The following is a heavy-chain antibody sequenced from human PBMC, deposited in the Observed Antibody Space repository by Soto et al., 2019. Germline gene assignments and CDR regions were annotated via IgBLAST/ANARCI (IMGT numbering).Heavy chain of an antibody. Sequence: QVQLVQSGAEVKKPGSSVKVSCKASGGTFSSYAISWVRQAPGQGLEWMGGIIPIFGTANYAQKFQGRVTITADEATSTAYLGLSSLRSEDTAVYYCAGGGDSNYVFDYWGQGTLVTVSS. CDR3: AGGGDSNYVFDY. J-gene: IGHJ4*02. CDR2: IIPIFGTA. CDR1: GGTFSSYA. D-gene: IGHD4-4*01. V-gene: IGHV1-69*01.